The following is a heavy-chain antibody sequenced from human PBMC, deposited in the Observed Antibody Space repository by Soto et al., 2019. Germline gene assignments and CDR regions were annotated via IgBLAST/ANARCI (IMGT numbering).Heavy chain of an antibody. J-gene: IGHJ3*02. V-gene: IGHV3-30*18. CDR3: AKAIVGVTLAAFDI. D-gene: IGHD1-26*01. CDR1: GFTFNNYG. Sequence: GGSLRLSCAASGFTFNNYGMHWVRQAPGRGLEWVAFISYDGSNQYYRDSVKGRFTISGDNSKNTLYLQMNSLRVEDTAVYYCAKAIVGVTLAAFDIWGQGTMVTVSS. CDR2: ISYDGSNQ.